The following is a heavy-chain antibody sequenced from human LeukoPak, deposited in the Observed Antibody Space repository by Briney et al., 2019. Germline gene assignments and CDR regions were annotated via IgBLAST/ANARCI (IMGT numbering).Heavy chain of an antibody. D-gene: IGHD4-11*01. J-gene: IGHJ4*01. CDR2: VSGSGSRI. V-gene: IGHV3-23*01. CDR1: GFSFSSYE. Sequence: PGGSLRLSCAASGFSFSSYEMNWVRQAPGKGLEWVSGVSGSGSRIWYAESVKGRFTISRDNSKNKVYLQMNSLRAEDTAVYYCAKGPLHFIHETHYFDYWGHGTLVTVSS. CDR3: AKGPLHFIHETHYFDY.